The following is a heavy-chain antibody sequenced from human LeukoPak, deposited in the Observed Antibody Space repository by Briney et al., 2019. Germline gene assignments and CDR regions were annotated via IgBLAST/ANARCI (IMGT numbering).Heavy chain of an antibody. CDR3: ACRREHYDILTGYYGGGFDY. CDR2: IYHSGST. CDR1: GGSISSYY. Sequence: PSETLSLTCTVSGGSISSYYWSWIRQPPGKGLEWIGEIYHSGSTNYNPSLKSRVTISVDKSKNQFSLKLSSVTAADTAVYYCACRREHYDILTGYYGGGFDYWGQGTLVTVSS. V-gene: IGHV4-59*12. D-gene: IGHD3-9*01. J-gene: IGHJ4*02.